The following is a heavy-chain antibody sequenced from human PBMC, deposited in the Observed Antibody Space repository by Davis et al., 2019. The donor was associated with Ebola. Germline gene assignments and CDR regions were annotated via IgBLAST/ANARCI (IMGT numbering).Heavy chain of an antibody. J-gene: IGHJ6*02. V-gene: IGHV1-8*01. CDR2: MNPHSGNT. CDR3: ARMGVRGYYSGMDV. D-gene: IGHD2-21*01. Sequence: ASVKVSCKASGYTFASYDITWVRQATGQGLEWMGWMNPHSGNTGYALKFQGRVTMIRNTSISTAFMELNSLTSEDTAVYFCARMGVRGYYSGMDVWGQGTTVTVSS. CDR1: GYTFASYD.